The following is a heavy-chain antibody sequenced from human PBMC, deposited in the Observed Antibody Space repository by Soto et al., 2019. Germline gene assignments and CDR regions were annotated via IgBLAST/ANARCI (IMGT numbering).Heavy chain of an antibody. Sequence: EVQLLESGGGLVQPGGSLRLSCAVSGFTFSSHAMSWVRQAPGKGLEWVSGISGSGGTTYYADSVKGRFTISRDNSKNTLYLQMNSLRAEDTAVYYCANLDAAMVTGGSDYFDYWGQGTLVTVSS. V-gene: IGHV3-23*01. CDR3: ANLDAAMVTGGSDYFDY. D-gene: IGHD5-18*01. CDR2: ISGSGGTT. J-gene: IGHJ4*02. CDR1: GFTFSSHA.